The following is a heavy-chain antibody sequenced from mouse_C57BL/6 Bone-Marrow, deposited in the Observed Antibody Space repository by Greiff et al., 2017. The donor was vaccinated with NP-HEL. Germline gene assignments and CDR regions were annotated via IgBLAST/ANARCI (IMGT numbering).Heavy chain of an antibody. V-gene: IGHV1-9*01. CDR1: GYTFTGYW. D-gene: IGHD2-1*01. CDR2: ILPGSGST. J-gene: IGHJ3*01. Sequence: QVQLQQSGAELMKPGASVKLSCKATGYTFTGYWIEWVKQRPGHGLEWIGEILPGSGSTNYNAKFKGKATFTADKSSNTAYMQLSSLTTEYSAIDYCALRSTMGPWFAYWGQGTLVTVSA. CDR3: ALRSTMGPWFAY.